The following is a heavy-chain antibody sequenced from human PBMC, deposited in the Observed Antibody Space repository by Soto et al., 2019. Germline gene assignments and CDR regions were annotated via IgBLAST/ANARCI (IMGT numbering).Heavy chain of an antibody. D-gene: IGHD3-3*01. CDR3: ARDLYYDFWSGSYGTGPYYGMDV. CDR1: GGSISSYY. CDR2: IYYSGST. J-gene: IGHJ6*02. Sequence: SETLSLTCTVSGGSISSYYWSWIRQPPGKGLEWIGYIYYSGSTNYNPSLKSRVTISVDTSKNQFSLKLSSVTAADTAVYYCARDLYYDFWSGSYGTGPYYGMDVWGQGTTVTVSS. V-gene: IGHV4-59*01.